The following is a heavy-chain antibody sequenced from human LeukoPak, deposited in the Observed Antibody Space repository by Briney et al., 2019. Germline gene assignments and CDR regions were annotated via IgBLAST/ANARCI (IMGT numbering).Heavy chain of an antibody. CDR1: GGSIGSYY. Sequence: SETLSLTCSVSGGSIGSYYWSWIRQPAGKGLEWIGRIYNSGSTNYNPSLKSRVTMSVDTSKNQFSLKLNSVTAADTAVYYCARLPTVTTPFDYWGQGTPVTVSS. V-gene: IGHV4-4*07. CDR3: ARLPTVTTPFDY. D-gene: IGHD4-17*01. J-gene: IGHJ4*02. CDR2: IYNSGST.